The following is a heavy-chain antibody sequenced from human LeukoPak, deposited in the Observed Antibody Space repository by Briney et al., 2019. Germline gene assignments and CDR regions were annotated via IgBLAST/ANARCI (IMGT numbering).Heavy chain of an antibody. Sequence: GGSLRLSCAASGFIFSTYSMSWVRQAPGKGLEWVSYISSISSIIYYADSVKGRFTISRDNARNSLYLQMNSLRAGDTAVYYCARSRPGTEAGQPNFDYWGQGTLVTVSS. D-gene: IGHD6-13*01. V-gene: IGHV3-48*01. CDR3: ARSRPGTEAGQPNFDY. CDR2: ISSISSII. CDR1: GFIFSTYS. J-gene: IGHJ4*02.